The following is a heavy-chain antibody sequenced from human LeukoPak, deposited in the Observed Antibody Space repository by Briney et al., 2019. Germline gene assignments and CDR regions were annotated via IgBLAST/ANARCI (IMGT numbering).Heavy chain of an antibody. J-gene: IGHJ4*02. CDR3: ARHGSSWYYFDY. Sequence: SETLSLICTVSGGSIYSRSYYWGWPRQPPGQGLEWIRRIYYLGCTYYNPSLKRRVTISVDTSKTQFSLRLSSVTAADTAVYYCARHGSSWYYFDYWGQGTLVTVSS. CDR1: GGSIYSRSYY. V-gene: IGHV4-39*01. CDR2: IYYLGCT. D-gene: IGHD6-13*01.